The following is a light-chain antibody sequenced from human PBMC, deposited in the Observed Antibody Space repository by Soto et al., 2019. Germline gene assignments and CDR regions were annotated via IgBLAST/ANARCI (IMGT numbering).Light chain of an antibody. V-gene: IGKV1-33*01. CDR1: QDISNY. J-gene: IGKJ4*01. Sequence: DIQMTQSPSSLSASVGDRVTITCQASQDISNYLNWYQQKPGKAPKLLIYDASNLETGVPSRFSGSGSGTDFTFTISSLQPEDIATYYCQQYDNRPQYGLTFGGGTKVEIK. CDR3: QQYDNRPQYGLT. CDR2: DAS.